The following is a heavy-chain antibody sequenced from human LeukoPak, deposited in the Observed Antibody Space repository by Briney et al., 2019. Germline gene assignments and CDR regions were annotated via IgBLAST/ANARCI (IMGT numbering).Heavy chain of an antibody. J-gene: IGHJ4*02. CDR2: IYYSGST. V-gene: IGHV4-59*01. D-gene: IGHD6-13*01. Sequence: SETLSLTCTVSGGSIGSYYWSWIRHPPGKGLDWIGYIYYSGSTNYNPSLKSRVTISLDTSKNQFSLKLTSVTAADTAVYYCARARFPIAAAAPAFDYWGQGTLVTVSS. CDR3: ARARFPIAAAAPAFDY. CDR1: GGSIGSYY.